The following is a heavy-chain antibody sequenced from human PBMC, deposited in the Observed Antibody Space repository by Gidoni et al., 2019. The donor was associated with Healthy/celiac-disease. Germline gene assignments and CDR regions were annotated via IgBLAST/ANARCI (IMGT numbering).Heavy chain of an antibody. J-gene: IGHJ3*02. D-gene: IGHD1-26*01. V-gene: IGHV3-72*01. CDR2: TRNKANSYTT. CDR3: ASWDDAFDI. Sequence: EVQLVESGGGLVQPGGSLRLSCAASGFTFSDHYMDWVRQAPGKGLEWVGRTRNKANSYTTEYAASVKGRFTISRDDSKNSLYLQMNSLKTEDTAVYYCASWDDAFDIWGQGTMVTVSS. CDR1: GFTFSDHY.